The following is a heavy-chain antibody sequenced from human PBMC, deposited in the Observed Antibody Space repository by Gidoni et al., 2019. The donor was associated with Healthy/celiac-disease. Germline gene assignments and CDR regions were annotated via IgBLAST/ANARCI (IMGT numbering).Heavy chain of an antibody. J-gene: IGHJ4*02. CDR3: ARAHVDTAMENYYEPWGDFDY. Sequence: QVQLVQSGAEVKKPGSSVKVSCQASGGTFSSHAIRWVRQAPGQGLEWMGGIIPIFGTANDAQKFQGRVTITADESTSTAYMELSSLRSEDTAVYYCARAHVDTAMENYYEPWGDFDYWGQGTLVTVSS. D-gene: IGHD5-18*01. CDR2: IIPIFGTA. CDR1: GGTFSSHA. V-gene: IGHV1-69*01.